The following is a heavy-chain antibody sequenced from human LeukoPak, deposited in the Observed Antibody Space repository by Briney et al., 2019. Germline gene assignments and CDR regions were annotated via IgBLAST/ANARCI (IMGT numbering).Heavy chain of an antibody. Sequence: GGSLRLSCAASGFTFSDEYMSWIRQAPGKGLEWVSYVSNGGSYTNYADSVKGRFTISRDNAKSSLYLQMNSVRAEDTAVYYCARSRGAGPGAHFDYWGQGTLVTVSS. J-gene: IGHJ4*02. D-gene: IGHD6-19*01. CDR3: ARSRGAGPGAHFDY. CDR1: GFTFSDEY. CDR2: VSNGGSYT. V-gene: IGHV3-11*03.